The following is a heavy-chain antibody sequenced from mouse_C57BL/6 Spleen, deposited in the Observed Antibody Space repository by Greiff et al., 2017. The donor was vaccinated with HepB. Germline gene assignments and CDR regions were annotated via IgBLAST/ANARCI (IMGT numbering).Heavy chain of an antibody. Sequence: QVQLQQPGAELVKPGASVKLSCKASGYTFTSYWMQWVNQRPGQGLEWIGEIDPSDSYTNYNQKFKGKATLTVDTSSSTAYMQLSSLTSEDSAVYYCASGIRYFDVWGTGTTVTVSS. J-gene: IGHJ1*03. D-gene: IGHD5-2*01. CDR1: GYTFTSYW. CDR2: IDPSDSYT. CDR3: ASGIRYFDV. V-gene: IGHV1-50*01.